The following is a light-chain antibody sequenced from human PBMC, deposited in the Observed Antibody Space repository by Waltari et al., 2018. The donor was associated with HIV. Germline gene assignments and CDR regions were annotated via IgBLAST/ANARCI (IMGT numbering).Light chain of an antibody. Sequence: QSVVTQPPSVSGTPGQTVTISCSGSTSTIGNNRVSWYQHLPGTAPKLLMFSSHERPSGVPDRFSGSKSGTSASLAISGLQSEDEADYYCATWDDSLNAWVFGGGTKLTVL. V-gene: IGLV1-44*01. CDR3: ATWDDSLNAWV. J-gene: IGLJ3*02. CDR2: SSH. CDR1: TSTIGNNR.